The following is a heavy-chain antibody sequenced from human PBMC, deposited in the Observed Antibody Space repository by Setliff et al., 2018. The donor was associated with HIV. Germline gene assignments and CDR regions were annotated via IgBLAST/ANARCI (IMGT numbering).Heavy chain of an antibody. D-gene: IGHD5-18*01. CDR2: IYYSGST. CDR3: ARTRGYTYGYIDS. Sequence: KTSETLSLTCTVSGDSTSSSSSYWGWIRQPPGKGLEWIGSIYYSGSTYYNPSLKSRVTISVDTSKNQFSLKLNSVTAADTAVYYCARTRGYTYGYIDSWAQGTRVTVSS. V-gene: IGHV4-39*01. CDR1: GDSTSSSSSY. J-gene: IGHJ4*02.